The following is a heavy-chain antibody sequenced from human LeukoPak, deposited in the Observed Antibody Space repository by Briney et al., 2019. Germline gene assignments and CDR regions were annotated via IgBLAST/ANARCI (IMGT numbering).Heavy chain of an antibody. CDR3: ATTIPPWRAFTYDAVDI. CDR2: FDPEDGET. J-gene: IGHJ3*02. Sequence: ASVKVSCKVSGYTLTELSMHWVRQAPGKGLEWMGGFDPEDGETIYAQKFQGRVTMTEDTSTDTAYMELSSLRSEDTAVYYCATTIPPWRAFTYDAVDIWGQGTMVTVSS. V-gene: IGHV1-24*01. CDR1: GYTLTELS. D-gene: IGHD3-3*02.